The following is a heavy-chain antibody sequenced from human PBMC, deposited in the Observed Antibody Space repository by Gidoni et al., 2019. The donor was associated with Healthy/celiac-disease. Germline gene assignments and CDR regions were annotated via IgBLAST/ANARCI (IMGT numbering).Heavy chain of an antibody. J-gene: IGHJ4*02. CDR1: GYRFTSYW. D-gene: IGHD5-12*01. V-gene: IGHV5-10-1*03. CDR3: ARHGGDGYNHPWDY. CDR2: IDPSDSYT. Sequence: EVQLVQSGAEVKKPGESLRISCKGSGYRFTSYWINWVRQMPGKGLEWMGRIDPSDSYTKYSPSLQGHVTISADKSISTAYLQWSSLKASDTAMYYCARHGGDGYNHPWDYWGQGTLVTVSS.